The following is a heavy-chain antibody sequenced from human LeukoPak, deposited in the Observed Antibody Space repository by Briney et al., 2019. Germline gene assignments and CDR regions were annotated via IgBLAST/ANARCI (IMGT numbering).Heavy chain of an antibody. D-gene: IGHD3-22*01. CDR3: ARGVSYYDSSGRELDY. V-gene: IGHV7-4-1*02. CDR2: INTNTGNP. J-gene: IGHJ4*02. CDR1: GYTFTSYA. Sequence: ASVKVSCKASGYTFTSYAMNWVRQAPGQGLEWMGWINTNTGNPTYAQGFTGRFVFSLDTSVSTAYLQISSLKAEDTAVYYCARGVSYYDSSGRELDYWGQGTLVTVSS.